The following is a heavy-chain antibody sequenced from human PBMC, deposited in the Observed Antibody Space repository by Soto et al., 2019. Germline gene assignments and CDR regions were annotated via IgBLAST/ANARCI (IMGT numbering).Heavy chain of an antibody. D-gene: IGHD3-10*01. CDR2: ISSSSSTI. CDR1: GFTFSSYS. V-gene: IGHV3-48*02. Sequence: GGSLRLSCAASGFTFSSYSMNWVRQAPGKGLEWVSYISSSSSTIYYADSVKGRFAISRDNAKNSLYLQMNSLRDEDTAVYYCARDRYCYGSGSYNRYNWFDPWGQGTLVTVSS. J-gene: IGHJ5*02. CDR3: ARDRYCYGSGSYNRYNWFDP.